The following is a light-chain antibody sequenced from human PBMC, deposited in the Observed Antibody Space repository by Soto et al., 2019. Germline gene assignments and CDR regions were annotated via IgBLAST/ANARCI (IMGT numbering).Light chain of an antibody. Sequence: EIVLTQSPGTLSLSPGERATLSCRAAQTISSTYLAWYQQKGGQAPKLLIYGTSTRATGIPDRFSGSGSGTDFSLTISRLEPEDVAVYCCQQYRSPALTFGGGTKVDIK. CDR1: QTISSTY. J-gene: IGKJ4*01. CDR3: QQYRSPALT. CDR2: GTS. V-gene: IGKV3-20*01.